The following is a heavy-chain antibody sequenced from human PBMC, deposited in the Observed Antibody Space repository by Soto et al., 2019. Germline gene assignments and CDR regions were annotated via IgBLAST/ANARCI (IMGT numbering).Heavy chain of an antibody. CDR3: ARDVAAADS. CDR1: GYTFTSYA. CDR2: INAGNGNT. D-gene: IGHD6-13*01. Sequence: QVQLVQSGAEEKKPGASVKVSCKASGYTFTSYAMHWVRQAPGQRLEWMGWINAGNGNTKHSQKLQSRVTITTDTSASTAYMELSSLRSEDTAVYYCARDVAAADSWGQGPLVTVSS. J-gene: IGHJ4*02. V-gene: IGHV1-3*05.